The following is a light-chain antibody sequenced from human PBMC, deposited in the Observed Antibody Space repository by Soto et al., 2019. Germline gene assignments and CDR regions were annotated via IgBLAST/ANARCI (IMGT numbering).Light chain of an antibody. CDR3: QHYNSYSWT. CDR2: DAS. J-gene: IGKJ1*01. Sequence: DIQMTQSPSTLSASVGDRITITCRASQSISSWLAWYQQKPGKAPKLLVYDASSLESGVPSRFSGSGFGTEFTLTISSLQPDDFATFYCQHYNSYSWTFGQGTKVDI. V-gene: IGKV1-5*01. CDR1: QSISSW.